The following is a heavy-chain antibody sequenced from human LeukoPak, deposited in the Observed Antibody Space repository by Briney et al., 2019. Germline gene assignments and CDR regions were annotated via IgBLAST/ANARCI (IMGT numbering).Heavy chain of an antibody. D-gene: IGHD5-18*01. CDR3: ARDGGYNYAYSFDY. Sequence: NPGGSLRLSCAASGFTFSSYSMNWVRQAPGKGLEWVSSITSSTSYIYYADSVKGRFTISRDNAKNSLYLQMNSLRAEDTAVYYCARDGGYNYAYSFDYWGQGTLVTVSS. J-gene: IGHJ4*02. CDR2: ITSSTSYI. V-gene: IGHV3-21*01. CDR1: GFTFSSYS.